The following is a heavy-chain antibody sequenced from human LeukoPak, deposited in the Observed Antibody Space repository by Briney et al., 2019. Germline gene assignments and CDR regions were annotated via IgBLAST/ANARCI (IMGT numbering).Heavy chain of an antibody. CDR2: IYYSGST. CDR1: GGSISSYY. V-gene: IGHV4-59*08. J-gene: IGHJ3*02. Sequence: PSETLSLTCTVSGGSISSYYWSWIRQPPGKGLEWIGYIYYSGSTNYNPSLKSRVTISVDTSKNQFSLKLSSVTAADTAVYYCARRKKAVAATDAFDIWGQGTMVTVSS. D-gene: IGHD6-19*01. CDR3: ARRKKAVAATDAFDI.